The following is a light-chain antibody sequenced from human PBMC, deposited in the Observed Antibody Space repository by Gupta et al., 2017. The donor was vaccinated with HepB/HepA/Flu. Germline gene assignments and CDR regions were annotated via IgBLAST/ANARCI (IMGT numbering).Light chain of an antibody. Sequence: NFMLTQPHSVSGSPGETVIISCTRSSGSIASNDVQWYQQRPGSAPTTLIYEDYQRPSGVPSRFSGSIDISSNSASLTISGLKTEDEAEYYCQSYDNMDVFGTGTKVTVL. CDR3: QSYDNMDV. CDR1: SGSIASND. J-gene: IGLJ1*01. V-gene: IGLV6-57*03. CDR2: EDY.